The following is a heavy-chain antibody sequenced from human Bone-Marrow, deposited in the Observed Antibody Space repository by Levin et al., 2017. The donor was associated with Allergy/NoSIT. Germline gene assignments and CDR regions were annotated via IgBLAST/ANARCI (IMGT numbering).Heavy chain of an antibody. Sequence: PSETLSLTCAASGFTFSSYSMNWVRQAPGKGLEWVSSISSSSSYIYYADSVKGRFTISRDNAKNSLYLQMNSLRAEDTAVYYCARGEYSSGWGDYWGQGTLVTVSS. J-gene: IGHJ4*02. CDR2: ISSSSSYI. CDR1: GFTFSSYS. V-gene: IGHV3-21*01. CDR3: ARGEYSSGWGDY. D-gene: IGHD6-19*01.